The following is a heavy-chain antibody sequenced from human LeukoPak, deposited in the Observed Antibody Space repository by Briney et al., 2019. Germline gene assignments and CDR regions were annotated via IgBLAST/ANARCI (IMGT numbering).Heavy chain of an antibody. CDR1: GFTFSSYW. CDR2: MKQDGSEK. V-gene: IGHV3-7*01. J-gene: IGHJ6*03. CDR3: ARDQKLTGTDWTYYYMDV. D-gene: IGHD7-27*01. Sequence: TGGSLRLSCAASGFTFSSYWMSWVRQAPGKGLEWVANMKQDGSEKYYVDSVKGRFTLSRDNSKNTLHLQMNSLRAEDTAVYYCARDQKLTGTDWTYYYMDVWGKGTTVTISS.